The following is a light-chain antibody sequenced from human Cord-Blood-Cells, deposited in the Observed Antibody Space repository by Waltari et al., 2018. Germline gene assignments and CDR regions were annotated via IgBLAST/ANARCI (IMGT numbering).Light chain of an antibody. Sequence: DIQITHAPSTLSASVDDRFTTTCPASQTISSWFAWYQQKPGKAPKLLIYKASSLESGVPSRFSGSGSGTEFTLTISSLQPDDFATYYCQQYNSYSRTFGQGTKVEIK. V-gene: IGKV1-5*03. CDR3: QQYNSYSRT. J-gene: IGKJ1*01. CDR2: KAS. CDR1: QTISSW.